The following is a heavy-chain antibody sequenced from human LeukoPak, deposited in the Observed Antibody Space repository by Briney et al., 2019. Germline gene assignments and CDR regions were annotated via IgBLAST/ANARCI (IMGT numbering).Heavy chain of an antibody. CDR3: ARAFYYDSSGYYFIYWFDP. J-gene: IGHJ5*02. D-gene: IGHD3-22*01. CDR1: GGTFSSYA. V-gene: IGHV1-69*13. Sequence: ASVKVSCKASGGTFSSYAISWVRQAPGQGLEWMGGIIPIFGTANYAQKFQGRVTITADESTSTAYMELSSLRSEDTAVYYCARAFYYDSSGYYFIYWFDPWGQGTLVTVSS. CDR2: IIPIFGTA.